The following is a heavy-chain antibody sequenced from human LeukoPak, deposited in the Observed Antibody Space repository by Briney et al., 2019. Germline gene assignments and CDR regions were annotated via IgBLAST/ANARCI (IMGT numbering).Heavy chain of an antibody. CDR3: TRAQTMVAYPFLY. D-gene: IGHD4/OR15-4a*01. Sequence: GGSLRLSCAASGFTFSSYSMNWVRQAPGKGLEWVSSISSSSSYIYYADSVKGRFTISRDNAKNSLYLQMNSLRVEDTAVYYCTRAQTMVAYPFLYWGQGTLVTVSS. CDR2: ISSSSSYI. J-gene: IGHJ4*02. V-gene: IGHV3-21*04. CDR1: GFTFSSYS.